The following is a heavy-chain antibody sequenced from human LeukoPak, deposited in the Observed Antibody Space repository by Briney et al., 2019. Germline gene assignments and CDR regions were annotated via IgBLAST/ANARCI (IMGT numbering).Heavy chain of an antibody. CDR3: AGEYCSGGSCRQGFDY. D-gene: IGHD2-15*01. V-gene: IGHV1-2*02. CDR1: GYTSTDYY. J-gene: IGHJ4*02. CDR2: INPNSGDT. Sequence: GASVKLSCKASGYTSTDYYMHWVRQAPGQGLEWMGWINPNSGDTNHAQNFQGRVTLTRDTSISTAYMELSSLRSDDSAVYYCAGEYCSGGSCRQGFDYWGQGTLVTVSS.